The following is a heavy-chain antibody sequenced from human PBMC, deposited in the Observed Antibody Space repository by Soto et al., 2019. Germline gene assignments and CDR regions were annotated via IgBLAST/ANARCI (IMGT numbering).Heavy chain of an antibody. V-gene: IGHV2-5*02. Sequence: SGPTLVNPTQTVTLTCTFSGFSLSTSGVGVGWIRQPPGKALEWLALIYWDDDKRYSASLKSRLTITKDTSKNQVVLTIINMDPVDTATYYCAHSAKIAARRVFDYWGQGTLVTVSS. D-gene: IGHD6-6*01. CDR3: AHSAKIAARRVFDY. J-gene: IGHJ4*02. CDR1: GFSLSTSGVG. CDR2: IYWDDDK.